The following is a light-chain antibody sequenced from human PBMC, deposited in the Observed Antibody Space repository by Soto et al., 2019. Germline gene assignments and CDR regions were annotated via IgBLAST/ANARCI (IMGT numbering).Light chain of an antibody. J-gene: IGKJ1*01. V-gene: IGKV3-15*01. CDR3: QQYNTWHPKLA. CDR1: QSVSSD. Sequence: VVTQSPATLSVFPGETATLSCRASQSVSSDLAWYQQRPGQAPRLLIYGASTRATGIPARFRGSGSGTEIRLTISSLQSEDFETYYCQQYNTWHPKLAFGRGTKVEIK. CDR2: GAS.